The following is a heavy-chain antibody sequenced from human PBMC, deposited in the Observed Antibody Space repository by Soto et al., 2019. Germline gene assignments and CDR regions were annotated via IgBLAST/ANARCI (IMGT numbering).Heavy chain of an antibody. CDR2: IIPIFGTA. D-gene: IGHD2-15*01. V-gene: IGHV1-69*01. CDR3: ASHIGYCSGGSCYGHYYYYGMDV. CDR1: GGTFSSYA. Sequence: ASVKVSCKASGGTFSSYAISWVRQAPGQGLEWMGGIIPIFGTANYAQKFQGRVTITADESTSTAYMELSSLRSEDTAVYYCASHIGYCSGGSCYGHYYYYGMDVWGQGTTVTVSS. J-gene: IGHJ6*02.